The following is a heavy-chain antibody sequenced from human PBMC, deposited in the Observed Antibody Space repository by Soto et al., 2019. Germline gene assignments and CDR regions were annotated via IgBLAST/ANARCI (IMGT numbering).Heavy chain of an antibody. V-gene: IGHV3-66*01. CDR1: GFTVSSNY. CDR3: ARDRYYYDSRPLNWYFDL. J-gene: IGHJ2*01. CDR2: IYSGGST. Sequence: EVQLVESGGGLVQPGGSLRLSCAASGFTVSSNYMSWVRQAPGKGLEWVSVIYSGGSTYYADSVKGRFTLYHQMNSLRAEDTAVYYCARDRYYYDSRPLNWYFDLWGRGTLVTVSS. D-gene: IGHD3-22*01.